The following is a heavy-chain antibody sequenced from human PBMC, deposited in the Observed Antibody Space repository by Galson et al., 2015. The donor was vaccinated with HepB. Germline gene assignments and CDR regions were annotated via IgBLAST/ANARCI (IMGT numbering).Heavy chain of an antibody. CDR1: GFTFSNAW. J-gene: IGHJ5*02. D-gene: IGHD3-16*01. CDR3: SSQHNYGGS. V-gene: IGHV3-15*01. CDR2: IHSKADGETT. Sequence: SLRLSCAASGFTFSNAWMTWVRQAPGKGLEWVGRIHSKADGETTDYAAAVKGRFTISRDDSKNTVYLQMNSLKTDDTAVYYCSSQHNYGGSWGPGTLVTVSS.